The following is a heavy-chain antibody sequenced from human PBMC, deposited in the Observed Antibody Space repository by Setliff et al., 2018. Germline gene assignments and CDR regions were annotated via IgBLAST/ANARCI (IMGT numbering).Heavy chain of an antibody. CDR2: LYYSGST. V-gene: IGHV4-34*01. J-gene: IGHJ4*02. CDR3: ARSFSRREKFLLDY. Sequence: SETLSLTCAVYGGSFSGYYWSWIRQPPGKGLEWIGSLYYSGSTNYNPSLKSRVTISMDTSKNQFSLKVSSVTAADTVVYYCARSFSRREKFLLDYWGQGALVTVSS. CDR1: GGSFSGYY.